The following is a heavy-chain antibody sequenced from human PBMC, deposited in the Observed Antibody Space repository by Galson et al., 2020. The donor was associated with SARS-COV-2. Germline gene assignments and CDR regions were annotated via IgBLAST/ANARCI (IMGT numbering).Heavy chain of an antibody. J-gene: IGHJ5*02. CDR1: GYTLTELS. CDR2: FDPEDGET. CDR3: AASPPVVASTMWFDP. V-gene: IGHV1-24*01. Sequence: ASVKVSCKVSGYTLTELSMHWVRQAPGKGLEWMGGFDPEDGETIYAQKFQGRVTMTEDTSTDTAYMELSSLRSEDTAVYYCAASPPVVASTMWFDPWGQGTLVTVSS. D-gene: IGHD6-19*01.